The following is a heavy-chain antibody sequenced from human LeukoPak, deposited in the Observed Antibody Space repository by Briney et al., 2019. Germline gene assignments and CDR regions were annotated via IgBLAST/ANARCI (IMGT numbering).Heavy chain of an antibody. V-gene: IGHV1-69*05. D-gene: IGHD1-1*01. CDR3: ARGTAGTSYYYYYMDV. CDR2: IIPIFGTA. CDR1: GGTFSSYA. Sequence: SVKVSCKASGGTFSSYAISWVRQAPGQGLEWMGGIIPIFGTANYAQKFQGRVTITTDESTSTAYMELSSLRSEDTAVYYCARGTAGTSYYYYYMDVWGKGATVTVSS. J-gene: IGHJ6*03.